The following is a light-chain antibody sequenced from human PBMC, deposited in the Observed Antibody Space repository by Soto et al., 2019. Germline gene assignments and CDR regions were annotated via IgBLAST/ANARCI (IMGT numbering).Light chain of an antibody. J-gene: IGKJ4*01. Sequence: EILLTQSPATLSVSPGDRATLTCRASQSVSSYLAWYQQKPGQAPRLLIYNASNRATGIPSRFSGSGSGTEFTLTISSLEPEDFAVYYCQQRSDCPLTFGGGTKVEIK. V-gene: IGKV3-11*01. CDR3: QQRSDCPLT. CDR2: NAS. CDR1: QSVSSY.